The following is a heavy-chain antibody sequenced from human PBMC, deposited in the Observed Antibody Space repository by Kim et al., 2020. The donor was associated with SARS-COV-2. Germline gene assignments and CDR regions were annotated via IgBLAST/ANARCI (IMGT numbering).Heavy chain of an antibody. V-gene: IGHV4-38-2*02. CDR2: IHHSGST. J-gene: IGHJ1*01. CDR3: ASSVDSSGYYHHS. CDR1: GYSISSGYF. D-gene: IGHD3-22*01. Sequence: SETLSLTCTVSGYSISSGYFWGWIRQSPGKGLEWFGSIHHSGSTHYNPSLKSRVTISADTSKNQFSLKLNSVTAADTAVYYCASSVDSSGYYHHSWRQG.